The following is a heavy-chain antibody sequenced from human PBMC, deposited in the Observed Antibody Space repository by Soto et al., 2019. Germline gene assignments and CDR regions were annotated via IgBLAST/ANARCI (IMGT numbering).Heavy chain of an antibody. V-gene: IGHV4-59*01. D-gene: IGHD6-19*01. CDR2: IYYSGST. CDR1: GGSISSYY. J-gene: IGHJ4*02. CDR3: ARDLGSSGDNYFDY. Sequence: PSETLSLTCTVSGGSISSYYWSWIRQPPGKGLEWIGYIYYSGSTNYNPSLKSRVTISVDTSKNQFSLKLSSVTAADTAVYYCARDLGSSGDNYFDYWGQGTLVTVSS.